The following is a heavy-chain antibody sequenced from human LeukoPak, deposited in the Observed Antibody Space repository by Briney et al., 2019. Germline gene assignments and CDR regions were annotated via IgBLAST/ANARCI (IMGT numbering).Heavy chain of an antibody. V-gene: IGHV1-2*02. J-gene: IGHJ3*02. CDR2: INPNSGGT. Sequence: ASVKVSCKASGYTFTAYYMHWVRQAPGQGLEWMGWINPNSGGTKYAQKFQGRVTMTRDTSIRTAYMELSSLRSDDTAVYYCGRPLVTMEAFEIWGQGTMVTVSS. D-gene: IGHD4/OR15-4a*01. CDR3: GRPLVTMEAFEI. CDR1: GYTFTAYY.